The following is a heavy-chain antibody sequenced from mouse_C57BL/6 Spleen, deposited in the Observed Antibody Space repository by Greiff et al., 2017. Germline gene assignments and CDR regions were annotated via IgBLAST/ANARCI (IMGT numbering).Heavy chain of an antibody. V-gene: IGHV1-80*01. J-gene: IGHJ4*01. D-gene: IGHD2-1*01. CDR2: IYPGDGDT. CDR1: GYAFSSYW. CDR3: ARGRGNYDAMDY. Sequence: VQRVESGAELVKPGASVKISCKASGYAFSSYWMNWVKQRPGKGLEWIGQIYPGDGDTNYNGKFKGKATLTADKSSSTAYMQLSSLTSEDSAVYFCARGRGNYDAMDYWGQGTSVTVSS.